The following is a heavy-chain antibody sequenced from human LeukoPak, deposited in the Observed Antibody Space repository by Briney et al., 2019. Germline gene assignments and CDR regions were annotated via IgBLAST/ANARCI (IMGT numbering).Heavy chain of an antibody. D-gene: IGHD3-10*01. Sequence: GGSLRLSCAASGFTFSNAWMNWVRQAPGKGLEWVGRIKSKADGGTTDSAAPVKGRFTISRDDSRYTVFLQMNSLKTDDTGVYYCTTGIGGLSDSGSNDYWGQGTLVIVSS. CDR3: TTGIGGLSDSGSNDY. CDR2: IKSKADGGTT. CDR1: GFTFSNAW. V-gene: IGHV3-15*01. J-gene: IGHJ4*02.